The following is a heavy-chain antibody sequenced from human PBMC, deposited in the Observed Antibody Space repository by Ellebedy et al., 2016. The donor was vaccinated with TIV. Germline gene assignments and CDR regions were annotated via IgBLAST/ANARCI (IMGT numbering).Heavy chain of an antibody. CDR2: INLSGTT. D-gene: IGHD6-13*01. CDR1: GGSFGSHY. CDR3: ARGGPYTSSWYTELFSFDP. Sequence: GSLRLSCAVYGGSFGSHYWAWIRQTPGKGLEWIGEINLSGTTIYNPSLKSRVTISQDTSKNQFSLKLKSVTDADTAIYYCARGGPYTSSWYTELFSFDPWGQGTLVIVSS. V-gene: IGHV4-34*01. J-gene: IGHJ5*02.